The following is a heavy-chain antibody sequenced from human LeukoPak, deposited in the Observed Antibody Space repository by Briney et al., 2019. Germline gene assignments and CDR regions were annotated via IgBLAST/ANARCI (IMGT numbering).Heavy chain of an antibody. D-gene: IGHD2-21*01. CDR3: ARVIGGATDGAFDI. Sequence: GASVKVSCKASGYTFTGYYMHWVRQAPGQGLEWMGWINPNSGGTNYAQKFQGRVTMTRDTSISTAYMELSRLRSDDTAVYYCARVIGGATDGAFDIWGQGTMVTVSS. CDR1: GYTFTGYY. CDR2: INPNSGGT. J-gene: IGHJ3*02. V-gene: IGHV1-2*02.